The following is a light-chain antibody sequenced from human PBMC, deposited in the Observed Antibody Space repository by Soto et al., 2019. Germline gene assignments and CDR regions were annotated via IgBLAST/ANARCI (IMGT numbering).Light chain of an antibody. CDR3: ISYTSSSTLYV. J-gene: IGLJ1*01. Sequence: QSALTQPASVSGSPGQSITISCTGTSSDVGGYNYVSWYQQHPGKAPKLMIYDVSNRPSGVSNRFPGSKSGNTASLTISGLQAEDEADYYCISYTSSSTLYVFGTGTKVTVL. CDR2: DVS. CDR1: SSDVGGYNY. V-gene: IGLV2-14*01.